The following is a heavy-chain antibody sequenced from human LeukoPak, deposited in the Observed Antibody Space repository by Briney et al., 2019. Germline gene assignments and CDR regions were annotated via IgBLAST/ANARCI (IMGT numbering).Heavy chain of an antibody. CDR3: AKGREPYYDSSAIDY. D-gene: IGHD3-22*01. J-gene: IGHJ4*02. V-gene: IGHV3-23*01. CDR1: GFTFSSYA. Sequence: GGSLRLSCAASGFTFSSYAMSWVRQAPGKGLEWVSAISGSGGSTYYADSVKGRFTISRDNSKNTLYLQMNSLRAEDTAVYYCAKGREPYYDSSAIDYWGQGTLVTVSS. CDR2: ISGSGGST.